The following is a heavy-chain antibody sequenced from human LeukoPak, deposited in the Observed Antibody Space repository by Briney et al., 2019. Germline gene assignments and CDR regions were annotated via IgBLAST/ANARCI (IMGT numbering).Heavy chain of an antibody. V-gene: IGHV3-74*01. CDR2: LNSDGSST. CDR1: GFTFSRYW. CDR3: ARTATMIVPYDAFDI. Sequence: TGGSLRLSCAASGFTFSRYWMHWVRQAPGKGLVWVSRLNSDGSSTTYADSVKGRFTISRDNAKNTLYLQMNSLRADDTAVYYCARTATMIVPYDAFDIWDQGTMVTVSS. D-gene: IGHD3-22*01. J-gene: IGHJ3*02.